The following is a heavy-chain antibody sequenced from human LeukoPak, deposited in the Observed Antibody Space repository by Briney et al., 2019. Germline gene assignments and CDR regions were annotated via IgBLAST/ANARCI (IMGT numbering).Heavy chain of an antibody. CDR3: ARADIIVVAGATPVGSGFEY. CDR1: GYTFTTYG. Sequence: GASVKVSCKTSGYTFTTYGISWLRQAPGQGLEWMGWICAHKGDTEYAQKFQGRVTMTRDTSTSTAYMELQSLTSDDTAVYYCARADIIVVAGATPVGSGFEYWGQGALITVS. D-gene: IGHD2-15*01. V-gene: IGHV1-18*01. CDR2: ICAHKGDT. J-gene: IGHJ4*02.